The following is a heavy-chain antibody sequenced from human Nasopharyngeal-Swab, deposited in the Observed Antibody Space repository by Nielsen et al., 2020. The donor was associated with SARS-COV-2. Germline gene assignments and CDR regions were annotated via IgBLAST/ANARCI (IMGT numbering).Heavy chain of an antibody. J-gene: IGHJ4*02. CDR2: INTNTGNP. D-gene: IGHD4-17*01. CDR1: GYIFTDYY. V-gene: IGHV7-4-1*02. CDR3: ARERDYVEIDY. Sequence: ASVKVSCKTSGYIFTDYYIHWVRQAPGQGLEWMGWINTNTGNPTYAQGFTGRFVFSLDTSVSTAYLQISSLKAEDTAVYYCARERDYVEIDYWGQGTLVTVSS.